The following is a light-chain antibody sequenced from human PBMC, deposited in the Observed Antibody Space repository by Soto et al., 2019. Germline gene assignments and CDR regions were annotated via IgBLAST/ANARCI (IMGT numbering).Light chain of an antibody. CDR3: QQYSSWWT. Sequence: EIVMTQSLATLSVSPGERATLSCRASHSVSSDLAWYQQKPGQAPRLLIYAASTRATGIPARFRGSGSGTEFTLTISSLQSEDFAVYYCQQYSSWWTFGQGTKVEIK. CDR2: AAS. J-gene: IGKJ1*01. CDR1: HSVSSD. V-gene: IGKV3-15*01.